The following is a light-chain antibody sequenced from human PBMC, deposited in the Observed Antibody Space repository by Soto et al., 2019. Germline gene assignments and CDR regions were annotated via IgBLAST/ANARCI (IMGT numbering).Light chain of an antibody. CDR2: GAS. J-gene: IGKJ1*01. CDR1: QTVASNY. CDR3: QQYTNSRWT. V-gene: IGKV3-20*01. Sequence: ETVLTQSPGTLSLSPGERVTLSCRASQTVASNYFVWYQQRPGQAPRLLMNGASTRATGVPDRFSGSGTRTDFPHTISRREEEDFAVYYCQQYTNSRWTFGQGTKVEIK.